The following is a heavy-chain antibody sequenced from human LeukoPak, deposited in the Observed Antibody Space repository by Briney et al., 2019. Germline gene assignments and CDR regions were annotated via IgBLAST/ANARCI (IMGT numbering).Heavy chain of an antibody. Sequence: ASVKVSCKASGYTFTSYGISWVRQAPVQGLEWMGWISAYNGNTNYAQKLKGRVTMTTDTSTSKAYMELRSLRSDDTAVYYCARSGNYGSGSPYYFDYWGQGTLVTVSS. CDR3: ARSGNYGSGSPYYFDY. CDR2: ISAYNGNT. D-gene: IGHD3-10*01. CDR1: GYTFTSYG. J-gene: IGHJ4*02. V-gene: IGHV1-18*01.